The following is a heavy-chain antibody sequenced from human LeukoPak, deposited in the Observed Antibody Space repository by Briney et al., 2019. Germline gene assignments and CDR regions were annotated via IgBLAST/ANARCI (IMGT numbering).Heavy chain of an antibody. CDR3: ARGVSVAGTPFDY. J-gene: IGHJ4*02. D-gene: IGHD6-19*01. V-gene: IGHV1-3*01. Sequence: KFQGRVTITRDTSASTAYMELSSLRSEDTAVYYCARGVSVAGTPFDYRGQGTLVTVSS.